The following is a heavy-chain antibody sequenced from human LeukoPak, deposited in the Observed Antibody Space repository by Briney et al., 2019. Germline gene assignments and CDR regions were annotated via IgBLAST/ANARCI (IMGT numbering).Heavy chain of an antibody. J-gene: IGHJ4*02. V-gene: IGHV4-59*08. CDR2: IYYSGST. CDR3: ATRSYSSGWDFDY. CDR1: GGFISSYY. Sequence: PSETLSLTCTVSGGFISSYYWSWIRQPPGKGLEWIGYIYYSGSTNYNPSLKSRVTISVDTSKNQFSLKLSSVTAADTAVYYCATRSYSSGWDFDYWGQGTLVTVSS. D-gene: IGHD6-19*01.